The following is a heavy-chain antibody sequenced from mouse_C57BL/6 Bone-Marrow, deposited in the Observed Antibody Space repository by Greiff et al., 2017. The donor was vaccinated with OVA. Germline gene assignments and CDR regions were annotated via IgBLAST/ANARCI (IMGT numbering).Heavy chain of an antibody. CDR1: GFTFSDYY. V-gene: IGHV5-12*01. Sequence: DVHLVESGGGLVQPGGSLKLSCAASGFTFSDYYMYWVRQTPEKRLEWVAYISNGGGSTYYPDTVKGRFTISRDNAKNTLYLQMSRLKSEDTAMYYCAREEAMVKRYYAMDYWGQGTSVTVSS. CDR2: ISNGGGST. J-gene: IGHJ4*01. D-gene: IGHD2-2*01. CDR3: AREEAMVKRYYAMDY.